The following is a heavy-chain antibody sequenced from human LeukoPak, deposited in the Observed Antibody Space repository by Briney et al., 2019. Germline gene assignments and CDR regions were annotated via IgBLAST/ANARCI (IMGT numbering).Heavy chain of an antibody. CDR1: GFTFRIYA. V-gene: IGHV3-23*01. D-gene: IGHD5-24*01. CDR3: AKPPYGRDVYNYFDY. Sequence: GGSLRLSCAGSGFTFRIYAMRWVRQAPGKGLGWVSAISGSGGSTYYAGSVKGRFTIARDNSKNTLYLQMNSLRVEDTAVYYCAKPPYGRDVYNYFDYWGQGTPVTVSS. J-gene: IGHJ4*02. CDR2: ISGSGGST.